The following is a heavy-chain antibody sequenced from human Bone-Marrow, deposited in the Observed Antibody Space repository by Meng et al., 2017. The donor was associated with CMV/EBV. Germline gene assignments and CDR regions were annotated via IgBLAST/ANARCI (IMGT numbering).Heavy chain of an antibody. CDR1: EFTFSKSW. CDR3: ARDLRGDLRLGAFDL. D-gene: IGHD4-17*01. CDR2: IKEDGSEK. Sequence: GGSLRLSCAASEFTFSKSWMSWVRQAPGKGLEWVANIKEDGSEKFYVDSAKGRFTISRDDSKNTLYLQMNSLRGEDTAVYYCARDLRGDLRLGAFDLWGQGTMVTVSS. J-gene: IGHJ3*01. V-gene: IGHV3-7*01.